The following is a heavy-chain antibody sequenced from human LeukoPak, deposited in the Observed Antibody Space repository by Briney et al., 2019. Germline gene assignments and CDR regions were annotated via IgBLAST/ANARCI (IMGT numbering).Heavy chain of an antibody. V-gene: IGHV4-59*11. J-gene: IGHJ6*02. CDR1: GGSISSHY. CDR2: IYYSGST. Sequence: SETLSLTCTVSGGSISSHYWSWIRQPPGKGLEWIGYIYYSGSTNYNPSLKSRVTISVDTSKNQFSLKLSSVTAADTAVYYCARVPGYCSSTSCLYGMDVWGQGTTVTVSS. CDR3: ARVPGYCSSTSCLYGMDV. D-gene: IGHD2-2*01.